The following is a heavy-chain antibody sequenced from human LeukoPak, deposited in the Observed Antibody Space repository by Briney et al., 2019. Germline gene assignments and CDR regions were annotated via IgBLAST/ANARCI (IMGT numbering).Heavy chain of an antibody. D-gene: IGHD4-23*01. CDR1: GYTFTGYY. V-gene: IGHV1-2*02. J-gene: IGHJ4*02. CDR3: ARVGGPKFYYFDY. Sequence: ASVKVSCKASGYTFTGYYMHWVRQAPGQGLEWMGWINPNSGGTNYAQKFQGRVTMTRDTSISTAYMELSRLRSDDTAVYYCARVGGPKFYYFDYWGQGTLVTVSS. CDR2: INPNSGGT.